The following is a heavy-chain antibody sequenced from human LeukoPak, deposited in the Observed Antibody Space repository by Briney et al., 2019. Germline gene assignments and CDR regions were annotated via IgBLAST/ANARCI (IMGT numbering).Heavy chain of an antibody. CDR2: ISSSSSHI. CDR3: AREGKHRRSTSCSDS. D-gene: IGHD2-2*01. V-gene: IGHV3-21*01. CDR1: GFTFRSYS. J-gene: IGHJ4*02. Sequence: SGGSLRLSCAASGFTFRSYSMTWVRQAPGKGLEWVSSISSSSSHIYYVDSVRGRFTISRDNAKSSLYLQMNSLRDEDTAVYYCAREGKHRRSTSCSDSWGQGTLVTVSS.